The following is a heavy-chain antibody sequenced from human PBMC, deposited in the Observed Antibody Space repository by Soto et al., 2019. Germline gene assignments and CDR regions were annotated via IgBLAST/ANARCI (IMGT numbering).Heavy chain of an antibody. D-gene: IGHD1-26*01. J-gene: IGHJ4*02. V-gene: IGHV1-69*13. CDR1: GGTFSSYA. CDR2: IIPIFGTA. Sequence: SVKVSCKASGGTFSSYAISWVRQAPGQGLEWMGGIIPIFGTANYAQKFQGRVTITADESTSTTYMELSSLRSEDTAVYYCARDPKPMQGATGYFDYWGQGTLVTVSS. CDR3: ARDPKPMQGATGYFDY.